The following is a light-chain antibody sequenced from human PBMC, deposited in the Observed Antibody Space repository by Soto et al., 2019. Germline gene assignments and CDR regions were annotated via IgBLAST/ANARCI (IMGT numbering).Light chain of an antibody. CDR2: DVS. J-gene: IGKJ2*01. CDR3: QHTTDFT. CDR1: SSSKW. Sequence: DIQMNQSPSTLAASVGDTVTMTCRSSSKWLAWYQKKPGKAPKLLIYDVSNLERGVPPRFSGSTSGAESTLTITGLQPDDLGTYYCQHTTDFTFGQGTKVEIK. V-gene: IGKV1-5*01.